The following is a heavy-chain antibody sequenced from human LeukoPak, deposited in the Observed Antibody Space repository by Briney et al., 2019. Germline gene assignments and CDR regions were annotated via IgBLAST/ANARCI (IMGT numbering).Heavy chain of an antibody. Sequence: GGSLRLSCAASGFTFSSYWMNWARQAPGKGLEWVANIKQDGSEKYYVDSVKGRFTISRDSAKNSLFLQMNSLRAEDTAVYYCATKLPAAGRGFDYWGQGTLVTVSS. CDR2: IKQDGSEK. V-gene: IGHV3-7*03. CDR1: GFTFSSYW. J-gene: IGHJ4*02. CDR3: ATKLPAAGRGFDY. D-gene: IGHD6-13*01.